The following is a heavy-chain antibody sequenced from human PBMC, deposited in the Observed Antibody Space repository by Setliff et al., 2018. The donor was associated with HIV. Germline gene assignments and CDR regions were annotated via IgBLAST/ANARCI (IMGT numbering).Heavy chain of an antibody. D-gene: IGHD4-17*01. CDR1: GPSINIHY. CDR3: AKGAGFYGDYTFDH. J-gene: IGHJ4*02. V-gene: IGHV4-59*11. CDR2: IYSTGST. Sequence: SETLSLTCTVSGPSINIHYWSWIRQSPGKAFEWIGYIYSTGSTNYNPSLQSRVTISMVASRNQFSLKVTSVTAADTTVYYCAKGAGFYGDYTFDHWGQGRQVTVSS.